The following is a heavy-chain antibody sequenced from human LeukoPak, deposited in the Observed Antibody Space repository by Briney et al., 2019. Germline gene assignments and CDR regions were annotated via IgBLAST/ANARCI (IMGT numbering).Heavy chain of an antibody. CDR1: GFTFSNYW. J-gene: IGHJ6*04. CDR3: AELGITMIGGV. V-gene: IGHV3-7*01. CDR2: IKQDGSEK. D-gene: IGHD3-10*02. Sequence: GGSLRLSCAASGFTFSNYWMSWVRQAPGKGLECVANIKQDGSEKYYVDSVKGRFTISRDNAKNSLYLQMNSLRAEDTAVYYCAELGITMIGGVWGKGTTVTISS.